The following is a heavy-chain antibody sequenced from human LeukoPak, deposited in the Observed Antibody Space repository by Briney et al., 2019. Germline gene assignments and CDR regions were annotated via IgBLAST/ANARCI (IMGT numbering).Heavy chain of an antibody. J-gene: IGHJ4*02. CDR1: GGSMSSSNW. Sequence: SGTLSLTCDVSGGSMSSSNWWSWVRQPPGKGLEWIGEIYHSGSTNYNPSPKSRVTISVDKSKNQFSLKLSSVTAADTALYYCARVGSSYGYSGYFDYWGQGTLVTVSS. D-gene: IGHD5-18*01. CDR2: IYHSGST. V-gene: IGHV4-4*02. CDR3: ARVGSSYGYSGYFDY.